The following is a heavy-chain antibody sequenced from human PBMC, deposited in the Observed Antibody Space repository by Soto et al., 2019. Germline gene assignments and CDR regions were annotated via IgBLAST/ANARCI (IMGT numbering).Heavy chain of an antibody. CDR1: GYTFSAFH. J-gene: IGHJ4*02. D-gene: IGHD2-15*01. CDR3: AQDHCSRGSCYSRFDY. Sequence: QVQLVQSGAEVKKPGASVKVSCKASGYTFSAFHINWVRQAPGQGLEWMGWLNPNSGDTKFTQKYQGEVTMTRDMSIQTAYIKLINLRSDDTAVYYWAQDHCSRGSCYSRFDYWGQGPLVDVSS. CDR2: LNPNSGDT. V-gene: IGHV1-2*02.